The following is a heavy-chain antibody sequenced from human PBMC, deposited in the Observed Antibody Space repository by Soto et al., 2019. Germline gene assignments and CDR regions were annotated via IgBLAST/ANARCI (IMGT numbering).Heavy chain of an antibody. D-gene: IGHD3-10*01. CDR1: GFTFSGSA. V-gene: IGHV3-73*02. CDR2: IRSKANSYAT. J-gene: IGHJ6*02. CDR3: TRLEVLLWFGELVYSYYGMDV. Sequence: EVQLVESGGGLVQPGGSLKLSCAASGFTFSGSAMHWVRQASGKGLEWVGRIRSKANSYATAYAASVKGRFTISRDDSKNTAYLQMNSLKTEDTAVYYYTRLEVLLWFGELVYSYYGMDVWGQGTTVTVSS.